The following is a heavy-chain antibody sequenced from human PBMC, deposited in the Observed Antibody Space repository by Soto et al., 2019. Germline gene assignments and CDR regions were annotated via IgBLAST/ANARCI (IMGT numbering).Heavy chain of an antibody. D-gene: IGHD6-19*01. CDR1: GFTFSSYS. J-gene: IGHJ4*02. CDR3: ARTIAVAGTFDY. CDR2: ISSSSSYI. V-gene: IGHV3-21*01. Sequence: SLRLSCAASGFTFSSYSMNWVRQAPGKGLEWVSSISSSSSYIYYADSVKGRFTISRDNAKNSLYLQMNSLRAEDTAVYYCARTIAVAGTFDYWGQGTLVTVSS.